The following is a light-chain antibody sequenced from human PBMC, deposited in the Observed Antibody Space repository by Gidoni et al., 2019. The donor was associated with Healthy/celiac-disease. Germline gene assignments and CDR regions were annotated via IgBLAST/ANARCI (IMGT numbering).Light chain of an antibody. CDR3: AAWDDSLNGVV. CDR1: SSNIGSNT. CDR2: SNN. J-gene: IGLJ2*01. Sequence: QSVLTQPHSASGTPGQRVTISCSGSSSNIGSNTVNWYQQLPGTAPKLIIYSNNQRPSGVPDRFSGSKSGTSASLAISGLQSEDEADYYCAAWDDSLNGVVFGGGTKLTVL. V-gene: IGLV1-44*01.